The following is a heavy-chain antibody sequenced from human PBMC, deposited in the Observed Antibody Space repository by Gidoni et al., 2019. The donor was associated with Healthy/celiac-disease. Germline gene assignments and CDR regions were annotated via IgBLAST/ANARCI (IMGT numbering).Heavy chain of an antibody. D-gene: IGHD3-16*01. CDR2: ISSSSSYI. Sequence: EVQPVESGGCLVTPGGSLRLSCAASGFTFSSYNMNWVRQAPGKGLEWVSSISSSSSYIDYADSVKGRFTNTRKNAKNSLYLQMNSLRAEDTAVYDCARDGVGDDYWGQGTLVTVSS. CDR1: GFTFSSYN. V-gene: IGHV3-21*01. CDR3: ARDGVGDDY. J-gene: IGHJ4*02.